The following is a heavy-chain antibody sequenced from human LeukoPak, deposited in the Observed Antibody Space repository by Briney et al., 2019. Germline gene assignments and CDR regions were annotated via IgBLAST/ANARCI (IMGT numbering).Heavy chain of an antibody. Sequence: GGSLRLSCAASGFTFSSYGMHWVRQAPGKGLEWVAVISYDGSNKYYADSVKGRFTISRDNSKNTLYLQMNSLRAEDTAVYYCAKVGSITMIVVVIRNYFDYWGQGTLVTVSS. CDR1: GFTFSSYG. CDR2: ISYDGSNK. J-gene: IGHJ4*02. V-gene: IGHV3-30*18. D-gene: IGHD3-22*01. CDR3: AKVGSITMIVVVIRNYFDY.